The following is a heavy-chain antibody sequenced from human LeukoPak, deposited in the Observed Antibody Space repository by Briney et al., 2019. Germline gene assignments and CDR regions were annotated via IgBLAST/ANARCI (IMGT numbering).Heavy chain of an antibody. J-gene: IGHJ4*02. CDR3: ARPLERRLIHYFDF. CDR2: VSYLGNDK. CDR1: GFGFSSYG. D-gene: IGHD6-25*01. V-gene: IGHV3-30*03. Sequence: GGSLRLSCAASGFGFSSYGMHWVRQAPGKGLEWVAVVSYLGNDKFYADSVKGRFTISKDNSNNTVYLEINSLRSEDTAVYYCARPLERRLIHYFDFWGPGTLVTVSS.